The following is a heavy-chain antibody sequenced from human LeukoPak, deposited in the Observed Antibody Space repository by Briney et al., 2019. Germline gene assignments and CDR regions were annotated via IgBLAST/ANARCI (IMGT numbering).Heavy chain of an antibody. V-gene: IGHV4-34*01. J-gene: IGHJ5*02. D-gene: IGHD2-2*01. CDR1: GGSFSGYY. CDR2: INHSGST. CDR3: ARLCSTSYKTWFDP. Sequence: SETLSLTCAVYGGSFSGYYWSWIRQPPGKGLEWIGEINHSGSTNYNPSLKSRVTISVDTSKNQFSLKLSSVTAADTAVYYCARLCSTSYKTWFDPWGQGTLVTVSS.